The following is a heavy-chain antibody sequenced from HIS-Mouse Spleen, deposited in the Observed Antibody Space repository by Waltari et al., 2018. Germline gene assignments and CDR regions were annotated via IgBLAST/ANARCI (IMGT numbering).Heavy chain of an antibody. CDR2: IYYSGST. CDR3: AREIPYSSSWYDWYFDL. V-gene: IGHV4-39*07. Sequence: QLQLQESGPGLVKPSETLSLTCPVSGGSISRSRYYCGWIRQPPGKGLEWIGSIYYSGSTYYNPSLKSRVTISVDTSKNQFSLKLSSVTAADTAVYYCAREIPYSSSWYDWYFDLWGRGTLVTVSS. D-gene: IGHD6-13*01. CDR1: GGSISRSRYY. J-gene: IGHJ2*01.